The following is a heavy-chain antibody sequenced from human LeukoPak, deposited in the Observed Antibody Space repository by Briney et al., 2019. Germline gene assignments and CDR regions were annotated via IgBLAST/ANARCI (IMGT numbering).Heavy chain of an antibody. CDR2: IIPILGIA. Sequence: GASVKVSCKASGCTFSSYAISWVRQAPGQGLEWMGRIIPILGIANYAQKFQGRVTITADKSTSTAYMELSSLRSEDKAVYYCARGYCSGGSCYRGAFDYWGQGTLVTVSS. J-gene: IGHJ4*02. V-gene: IGHV1-69*04. CDR3: ARGYCSGGSCYRGAFDY. CDR1: GCTFSSYA. D-gene: IGHD2-15*01.